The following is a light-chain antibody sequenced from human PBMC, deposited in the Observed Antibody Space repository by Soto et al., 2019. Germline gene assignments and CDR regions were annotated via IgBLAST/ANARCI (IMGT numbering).Light chain of an antibody. CDR1: QGLSSY. CDR3: QQLNSYPRT. CDR2: AAS. V-gene: IGKV1-9*01. J-gene: IGKJ1*01. Sequence: DIQLTQSPSFLSASVGDRVTITCRASQGLSSYLAWYQQKPGKAPKLLIYAASTLQSGVPSRFSGSGSGTEFTLTISSLQPEDVATYYCQQLNSYPRTFGQGTKVEIK.